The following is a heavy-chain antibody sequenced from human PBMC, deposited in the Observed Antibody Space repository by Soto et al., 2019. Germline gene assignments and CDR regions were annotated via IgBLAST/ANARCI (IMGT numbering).Heavy chain of an antibody. CDR1: GDSISSGGYY. CDR3: ARGPQSIESSSWYDY. J-gene: IGHJ4*02. Sequence: PSETLSLTCTVSGDSISSGGYYWSWIRQHPGKGLEWIGYIYYSGSTYYNPSLKNRITISVDTSKNSLYLQMNSLTAEDTAVYYCARGPQSIESSSWYDYWGQGTLVTVSS. D-gene: IGHD6-13*01. CDR2: IYYSGST. V-gene: IGHV4-31*03.